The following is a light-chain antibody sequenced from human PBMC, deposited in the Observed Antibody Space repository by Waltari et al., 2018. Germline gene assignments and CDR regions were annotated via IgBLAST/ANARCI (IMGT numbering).Light chain of an antibody. V-gene: IGLV2-8*01. J-gene: IGLJ1*01. Sequence: QSALTQPPSASGSPGQSVTISCTGTSSDVGGHHYVSWYQQHPGKAPKLMIYEVSKRPSGVPDRFSGSKSGNTASLTVSGLQAEDEADYYCSSYAGSNVYVFGTGTKVTVL. CDR1: SSDVGGHHY. CDR2: EVS. CDR3: SSYAGSNVYV.